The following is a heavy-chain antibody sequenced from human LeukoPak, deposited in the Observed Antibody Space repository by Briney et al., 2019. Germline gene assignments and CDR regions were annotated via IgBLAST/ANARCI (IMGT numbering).Heavy chain of an antibody. CDR3: AKDWYQTGGFHY. CDR2: ICYDGSNK. Sequence: GGSLRLSCAAPGFSFSSYGMHWVCQAPPQGLERVAFICYDGSNKYYADPVKGRFTISSDNSTNTLYLQMHSLRADDTAVYSSAKDWYQTGGFHYWGEGAQVTVSS. V-gene: IGHV3-30*02. D-gene: IGHD7-27*01. J-gene: IGHJ4*02. CDR1: GFSFSSYG.